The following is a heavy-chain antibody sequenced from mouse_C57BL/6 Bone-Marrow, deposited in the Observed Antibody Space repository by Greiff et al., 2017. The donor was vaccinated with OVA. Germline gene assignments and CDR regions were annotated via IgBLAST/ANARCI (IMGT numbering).Heavy chain of an antibody. CDR1: GYTFTDYY. Sequence: EVQLQQSGPELVKPGASVKISCKASGYTFTDYYMNWVKQSHGKSLEWIGDINPNNGGTSYNQKFKGKATLTVDKSSSTAYMELRSLTSEDSAVYYCARYYDYDGRFAYWGQGTLVTVSA. CDR3: ARYYDYDGRFAY. D-gene: IGHD2-4*01. CDR2: INPNNGGT. V-gene: IGHV1-26*01. J-gene: IGHJ3*01.